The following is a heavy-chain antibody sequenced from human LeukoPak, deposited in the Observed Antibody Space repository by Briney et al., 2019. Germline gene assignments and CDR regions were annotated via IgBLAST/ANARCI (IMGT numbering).Heavy chain of an antibody. J-gene: IGHJ4*02. Sequence: GASVKVSCKASGYTFTGYYMHWVRQAPAQGLEWMGCINPNSGGTNYAQKFQGRVTMTRDTSISTAYMELSRLRSDDRAVYYCARAAEYQLLMGEYWGQGTLVTVSS. CDR1: GYTFTGYY. V-gene: IGHV1-2*02. CDR2: INPNSGGT. D-gene: IGHD2-2*01. CDR3: ARAAEYQLLMGEY.